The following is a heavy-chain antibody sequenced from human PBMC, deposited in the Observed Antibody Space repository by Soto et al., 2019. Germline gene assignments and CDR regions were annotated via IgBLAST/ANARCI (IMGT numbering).Heavy chain of an antibody. CDR1: GFTFSSYG. V-gene: IGHV3-33*01. CDR3: ASALDDSSAWDAFDI. CDR2: IWYDGSNK. Sequence: QVQLVESGGGVVQHGRSLRLSCAASGFTFSSYGIHWVRQAPGKGLEWVAVIWYDGSNKYYADSVKGRFTIARDNSKKTLYLQMNSLRAEDTAVYYCASALDDSSAWDAFDIWGQGTMVTVSS. D-gene: IGHD3-22*01. J-gene: IGHJ3*02.